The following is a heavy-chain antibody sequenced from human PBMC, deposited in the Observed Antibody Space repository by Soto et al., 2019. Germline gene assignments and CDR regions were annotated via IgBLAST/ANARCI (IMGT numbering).Heavy chain of an antibody. D-gene: IGHD2-2*02. V-gene: IGHV1-69*13. CDR2: IIPIFGTA. Sequence: ASVNVSCKSSGGTFSSYSMSWVRQAPGQGLECMGGIIPIFGTANYAQKFQGRVTITADESTSTAYMELSSLRSEDTAVYYCARGIVVVPAAIPDWFDPWGQGTLVTVSS. CDR3: ARGIVVVPAAIPDWFDP. J-gene: IGHJ5*02. CDR1: GGTFSSYS.